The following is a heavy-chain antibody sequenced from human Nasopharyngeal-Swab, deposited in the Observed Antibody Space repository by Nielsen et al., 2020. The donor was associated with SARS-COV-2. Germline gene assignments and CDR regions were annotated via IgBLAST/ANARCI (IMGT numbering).Heavy chain of an antibody. CDR2: INHSGST. Sequence: SETLSLTCAVYGGSFSGYYWSWIRQPPGKGLEWIGEINHSGSTNYNPSLKSRVTIAVDTSKNQFSLKLSSVTTADTAVYYCAREGKTSYYYDSSGYLDYWGQGTLVTVSS. V-gene: IGHV4-34*01. D-gene: IGHD3-22*01. CDR3: AREGKTSYYYDSSGYLDY. J-gene: IGHJ4*02. CDR1: GGSFSGYY.